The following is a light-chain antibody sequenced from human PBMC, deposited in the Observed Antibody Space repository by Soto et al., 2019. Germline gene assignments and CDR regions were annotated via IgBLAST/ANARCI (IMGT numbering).Light chain of an antibody. CDR1: SGSVSTSYY. J-gene: IGLJ3*02. CDR3: LLYMGSGIVV. Sequence: QAVVTQEPSLSVSPGGTVTLTCGLTSGSVSTSYYPSWYQQTPGQTPRTLISTTNTRSSGVPDRFSGSILGNKAALTITGAQADDESHYYCLLYMGSGIVVFGGGTKVTVL. CDR2: TTN. V-gene: IGLV8-61*01.